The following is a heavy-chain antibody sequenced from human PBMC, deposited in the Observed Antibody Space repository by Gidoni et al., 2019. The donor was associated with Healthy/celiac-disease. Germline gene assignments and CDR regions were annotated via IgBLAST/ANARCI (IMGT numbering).Heavy chain of an antibody. Sequence: QVQLQESGPGLVKPSEPLSLTCTVSGGSISSYYWSWIRQPPGKGLEWIGYIYYSGSTNYNPSLKSRVTISVDTSKNQFSLKLSSVTAADTAVYYCARVTMVRGADYWGQGTLVTVSS. V-gene: IGHV4-59*01. CDR3: ARVTMVRGADY. CDR2: IYYSGST. D-gene: IGHD3-10*01. J-gene: IGHJ4*02. CDR1: GGSISSYY.